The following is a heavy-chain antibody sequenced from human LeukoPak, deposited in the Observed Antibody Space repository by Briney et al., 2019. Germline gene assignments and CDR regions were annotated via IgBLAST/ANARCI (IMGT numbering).Heavy chain of an antibody. CDR2: ISGNSANK. Sequence: GGSLRLSCVASEFTFSSYGMSWVRQTPRKGLERVSWISGNSANKYYADSVQGRFSISRDNSKNTLYLHMFSLRAEDTAIYYCARDPNGDYIGTFDMWGQGTMVTVSS. CDR3: ARDPNGDYIGTFDM. D-gene: IGHD4-17*01. J-gene: IGHJ3*02. V-gene: IGHV3-23*01. CDR1: EFTFSSYG.